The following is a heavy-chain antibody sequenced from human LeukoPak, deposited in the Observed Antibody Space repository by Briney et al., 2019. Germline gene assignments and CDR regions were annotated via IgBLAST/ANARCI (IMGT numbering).Heavy chain of an antibody. Sequence: TSETLSLTCTVSGGSISSYYWSWIRQPPGKELEWIGYIYYSGSTNYNPSLKSRVTISVDTSKNQFSLKLSSVTAADTAVYYCARAVQAGGYSGYDFDPSYFDYWGQGTLVTVSS. D-gene: IGHD5-12*01. CDR1: GGSISSYY. CDR2: IYYSGST. CDR3: ARAVQAGGYSGYDFDPSYFDY. V-gene: IGHV4-59*01. J-gene: IGHJ4*02.